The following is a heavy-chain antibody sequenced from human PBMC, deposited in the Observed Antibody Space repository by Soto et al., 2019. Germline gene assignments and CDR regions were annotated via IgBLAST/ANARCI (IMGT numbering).Heavy chain of an antibody. Sequence: SVTLPLTCTVSGGYIITYYWGWILQPPGQGREWIGYIYYSGSTSYNPSLKRRVTMSVDTSKNQFSLKLRSLTAADTAVYYCASAGSSVRDYSYGMDVWGQGTTDTVS. CDR2: IYYSGST. J-gene: IGHJ6*02. D-gene: IGHD6-19*01. CDR3: ASAGSSVRDYSYGMDV. V-gene: IGHV4-59*01. CDR1: GGYIITYY.